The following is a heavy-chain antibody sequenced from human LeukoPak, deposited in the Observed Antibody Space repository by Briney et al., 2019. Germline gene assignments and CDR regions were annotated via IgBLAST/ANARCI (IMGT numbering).Heavy chain of an antibody. J-gene: IGHJ3*02. CDR3: ARDRAYGDYRDAFDI. V-gene: IGHV3-30*04. Sequence: GRSLRPSCAASGFTFSSYAMHWVRQAPGKGLEWVAVISYDGSNKYYADSVKGRFTISRDNSKNTLYLQMNSLRAEDTAVYYCARDRAYGDYRDAFDIWGQGTMVTVSS. CDR2: ISYDGSNK. CDR1: GFTFSSYA. D-gene: IGHD4-17*01.